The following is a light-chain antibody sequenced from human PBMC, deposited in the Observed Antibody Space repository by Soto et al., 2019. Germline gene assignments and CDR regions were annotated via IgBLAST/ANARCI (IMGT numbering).Light chain of an antibody. CDR3: QQYHAYAWA. CDR1: QSISNY. V-gene: IGKV1-39*01. J-gene: IGKJ1*01. CDR2: AAS. Sequence: DIQMTQSPSSLSTSVGDRVTITCRASQSISNYLNWYQQKPGKAPKVLIYAASNLQSGVPSRFSGSGSGTEFTLSISSLQPDDFATYYCQQYHAYAWAFGQGTKV.